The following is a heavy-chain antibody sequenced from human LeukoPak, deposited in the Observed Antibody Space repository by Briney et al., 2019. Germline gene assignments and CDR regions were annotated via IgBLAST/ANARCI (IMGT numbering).Heavy chain of an antibody. D-gene: IGHD3-10*01. Sequence: GASVKVSCKASGYTFTGYYMHWVRQAPGQGLEWMGWMNPNSGNTGYAQEFQGRVTMTRNTSISTAYMELSSLRSEDTAVYYCARGLGTMVRGVNYWFDPWGQGTLVTVSS. CDR2: MNPNSGNT. V-gene: IGHV1-8*02. CDR3: ARGLGTMVRGVNYWFDP. J-gene: IGHJ5*02. CDR1: GYTFTGYY.